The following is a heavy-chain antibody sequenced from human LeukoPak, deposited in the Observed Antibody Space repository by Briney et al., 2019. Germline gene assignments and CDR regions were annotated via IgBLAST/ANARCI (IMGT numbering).Heavy chain of an antibody. Sequence: SETLSLTCTVSGGSISSHYWSWIRQPPGKGLEWIGYIYYSGSTNYNPSLKSRVTISVDTSKNQFSLKLSSVTAADTAVYYCARAPGVISLYFDYWGQGTLVTVSS. D-gene: IGHD3-10*01. CDR1: GGSISSHY. V-gene: IGHV4-59*11. CDR3: ARAPGVISLYFDY. CDR2: IYYSGST. J-gene: IGHJ4*02.